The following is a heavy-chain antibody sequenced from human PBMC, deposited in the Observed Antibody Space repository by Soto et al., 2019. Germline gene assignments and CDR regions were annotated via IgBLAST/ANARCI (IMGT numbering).Heavy chain of an antibody. CDR3: AKGCSSTSCPDYYYYYMDV. CDR2: ISWNSGSI. D-gene: IGHD2-2*01. V-gene: IGHV3-9*01. CDR1: GFTFDDYA. Sequence: EVQLVESGGGLVQPGRSLRLSCAASGFTFDDYAMHWVRQAPGKGLEWVSGISWNSGSIGYADSVKGRFTISRDNAKHSLYLKMNSLRAEDTALYYCAKGCSSTSCPDYYYYYMDVWGKGTTVTVSS. J-gene: IGHJ6*03.